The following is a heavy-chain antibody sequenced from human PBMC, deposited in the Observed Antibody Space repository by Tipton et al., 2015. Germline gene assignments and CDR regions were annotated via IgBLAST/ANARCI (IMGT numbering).Heavy chain of an antibody. CDR3: ARDVGSGNYYYGMDV. CDR1: GYSFTTFG. CDR2: ISGYNGNT. V-gene: IGHV1-18*01. D-gene: IGHD2-15*01. J-gene: IGHJ6*02. Sequence: QLVQSGVEVKKPGASVKVSCKASGYSFTTFGIAWVRQAPGQGPEWMGWISGYNGNTNYAPKVQGRVTMTTDASTNTVYMELSSLRSEDTAVYYCARDVGSGNYYYGMDVWGQGTTVTVSS.